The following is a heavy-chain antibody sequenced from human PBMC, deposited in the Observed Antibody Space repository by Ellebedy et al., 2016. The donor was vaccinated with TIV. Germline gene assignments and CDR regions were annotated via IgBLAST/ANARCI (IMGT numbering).Heavy chain of an antibody. CDR2: ISGSGETT. J-gene: IGHJ4*02. V-gene: IGHV3-23*01. CDR1: EFSFSDYY. D-gene: IGHD2-2*01. Sequence: GGSLRLXXAASEFSFSDYYMSWVRQAPGKGLEWVSVISGSGETTYYADSVKGRFTISRGNSKNTLYMQMNSLRADDTAVYYCAKHDYCSITACPFDYWGQGTLVPVSS. CDR3: AKHDYCSITACPFDY.